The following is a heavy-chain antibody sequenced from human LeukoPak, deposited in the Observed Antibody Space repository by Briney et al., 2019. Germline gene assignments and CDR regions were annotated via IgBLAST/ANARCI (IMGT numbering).Heavy chain of an antibody. V-gene: IGHV4-38-2*02. CDR2: IYHSGST. CDR3: ARQGYFDWMFDY. Sequence: SETLSLTCTVSGYSISSGYYWGWIRQPPGKGLEWIGSIYHSGSTYYNPSLKSRVTISVDTSKNQFSLKLSSVTAADTAVYYCARQGYFDWMFDYWGQGTLVTVSS. D-gene: IGHD3-9*01. J-gene: IGHJ4*02. CDR1: GYSISSGYY.